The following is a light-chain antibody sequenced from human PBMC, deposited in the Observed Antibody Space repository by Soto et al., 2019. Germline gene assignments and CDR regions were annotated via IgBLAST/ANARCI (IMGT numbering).Light chain of an antibody. CDR2: DNR. Sequence: QSVLTQPPSVSGAPGQSVVISCNGSSSDVGGCDVVSWYLQYPGKAPKVIIFDNRNRPSGVPDRFSGSKSGNSASLIICGLQTEDEDDYYCSSYAGSRTYVLGPGTKVTVL. CDR1: SSDVGGCDV. CDR3: SSYAGSRTYV. V-gene: IGLV2-23*01. J-gene: IGLJ1*01.